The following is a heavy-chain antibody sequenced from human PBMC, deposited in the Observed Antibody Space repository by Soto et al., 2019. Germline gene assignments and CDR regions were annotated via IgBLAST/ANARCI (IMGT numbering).Heavy chain of an antibody. J-gene: IGHJ5*02. D-gene: IGHD3-3*01. Sequence: GASVKVPCKTSGYTFNTYGINRVRQAPGQGLELMGWISAYDGKTTYAEKFQGRVTLTTDTSTSTAYMELRSLRSDDTAIYYCARDPHEFWTSYWFDPWGQGTPVTVSS. CDR2: ISAYDGKT. CDR1: GYTFNTYG. CDR3: ARDPHEFWTSYWFDP. V-gene: IGHV1-18*01.